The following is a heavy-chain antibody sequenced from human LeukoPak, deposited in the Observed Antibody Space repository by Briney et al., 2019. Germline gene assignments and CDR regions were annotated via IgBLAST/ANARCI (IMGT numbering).Heavy chain of an antibody. CDR2: ISSSGSTI. J-gene: IGHJ4*02. CDR3: ARARYYGSGSYCDY. CDR1: GFTFSSYS. Sequence: PGGSLRLSCAASGFTFSSYSMNWVRQAPGKGLEWVSYISSSGSTIYYADSVKGRFTISRDNAKNSLYLQMNSLRAEGTAVYYCARARYYGSGSYCDYWGQGTLVTVSS. D-gene: IGHD3-10*01. V-gene: IGHV3-48*04.